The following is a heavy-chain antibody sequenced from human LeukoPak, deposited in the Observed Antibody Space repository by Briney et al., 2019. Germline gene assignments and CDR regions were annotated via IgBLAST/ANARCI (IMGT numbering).Heavy chain of an antibody. D-gene: IGHD6-13*01. Sequence: PSETLSLTCAVYGGSLSGLYWLWIRQPPGKGLEWIGEINHSGSTNYNPSLKSRVTISVDTSKNQFSLKLSSVAAAETAVCYCARGPHRVFDYWGQGTLVTVSS. V-gene: IGHV4-34*01. CDR1: GGSLSGLY. CDR2: INHSGST. CDR3: ARGPHRVFDY. J-gene: IGHJ4*02.